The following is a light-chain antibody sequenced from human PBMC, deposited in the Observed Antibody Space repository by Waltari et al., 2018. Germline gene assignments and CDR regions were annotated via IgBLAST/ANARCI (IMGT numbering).Light chain of an antibody. J-gene: IGKJ4*01. Sequence: SVLTQSPGTLSLSPGERATLSCRASQSVRSSYLAWYQQKPGQAPRLLIYGASNRATGIPDRFSGSGSGTDFTLTISRLEPEDFAVYYCQQYLTSPPKLTFGGGTKVEIK. CDR2: GAS. V-gene: IGKV3-20*01. CDR1: QSVRSSY. CDR3: QQYLTSPPKLT.